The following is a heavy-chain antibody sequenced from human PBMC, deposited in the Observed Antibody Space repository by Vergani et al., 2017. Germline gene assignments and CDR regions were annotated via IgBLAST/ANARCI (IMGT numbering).Heavy chain of an antibody. CDR3: TTVSYNWNLGRGVDY. J-gene: IGHJ4*02. V-gene: IGHV3-15*01. D-gene: IGHD1-7*01. Sequence: EVQLVESGGGLVKPGGSLRLSCAASGFTFSNAWMSWVRQAPGKGLEWVGRIKSKTDGGTTDYAAPVKGRFTISRDDSKITLYLQRNSLKTEDTAVYYCTTVSYNWNLGRGVDYGGQGTLVTVSS. CDR2: IKSKTDGGTT. CDR1: GFTFSNAW.